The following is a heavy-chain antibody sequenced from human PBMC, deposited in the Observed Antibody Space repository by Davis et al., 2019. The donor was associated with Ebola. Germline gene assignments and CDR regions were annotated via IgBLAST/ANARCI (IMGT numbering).Heavy chain of an antibody. CDR3: AFVGDYYYGMDV. CDR1: GFTFDDYA. CDR2: ISGDGGST. D-gene: IGHD1-26*01. Sequence: GGSLRLSCAASGFTFDDYAMHWVRQAPGKGLEWVSLISGDGGSTYYADSVKGRFTISRDNSKNSLYLQMNSLRTEDTALYYCAFVGDYYYGMDVWGQGTTVTVSS. J-gene: IGHJ6*02. V-gene: IGHV3-43*02.